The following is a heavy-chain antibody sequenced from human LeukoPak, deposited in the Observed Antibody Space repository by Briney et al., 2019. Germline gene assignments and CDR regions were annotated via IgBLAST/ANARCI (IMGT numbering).Heavy chain of an antibody. CDR3: ARDLRDGYNWWFDP. V-gene: IGHV3-48*03. D-gene: IGHD5-24*01. CDR1: GFTFSSYE. CDR2: ISSSGSTI. J-gene: IGHJ5*02. Sequence: PGGSLRLSCAASGFTFSSYEMNWVRQAPGKGLEWVSYISSSGSTIYYADSVKGRFTISRDNAKNSLYLQMNSLRAEDTAVYYCARDLRDGYNWWFDPWGQGTQVTVSS.